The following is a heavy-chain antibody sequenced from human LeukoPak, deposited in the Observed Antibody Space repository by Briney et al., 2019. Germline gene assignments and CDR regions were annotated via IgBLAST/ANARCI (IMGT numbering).Heavy chain of an antibody. D-gene: IGHD3-16*02. CDR1: DGSFSGYY. V-gene: IGHV4-34*01. CDR3: ARDGNDRGGAYGYFQH. Sequence: SETLSLTCAVYDGSFSGYYWNWIRQPPGKGLEWIGSIYYSGSTYYNPSLKSRVTISVDTSKNQFSLKLSSVTAADTAVYYCARDGNDRGGAYGYFQHWGQGTLVTVSS. CDR2: IYYSGST. J-gene: IGHJ1*01.